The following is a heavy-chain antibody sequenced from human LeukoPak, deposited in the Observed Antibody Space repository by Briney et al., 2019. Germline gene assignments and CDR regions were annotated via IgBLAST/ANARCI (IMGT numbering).Heavy chain of an antibody. D-gene: IGHD6-25*01. J-gene: IGHJ4*02. CDR3: ARELGRLVDY. CDR1: GGSISSGGYF. Sequence: TVSLTCTVSGGSISSGGYFWSWIRQHPGKGLEWIGYNFYDGVTHYNPSLKSRVTMSVDTSKDQFSLKLSSVTAADTAVYYCARELGRLVDYWGQGTLVTVSS. V-gene: IGHV4-31*03. CDR2: NFYDGVT.